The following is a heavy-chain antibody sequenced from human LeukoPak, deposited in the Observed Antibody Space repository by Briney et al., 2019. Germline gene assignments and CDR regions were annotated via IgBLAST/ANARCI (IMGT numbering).Heavy chain of an antibody. J-gene: IGHJ5*02. CDR3: AKTQGYYDA. Sequence: GGSLRLSCTASGFTLSNAWVSWVRQAPGKGLELVAGIWGDDDKTVYGDAVKGRFTISRDNSKNTLYLQMNSLRVDDTAVYYCAKTQGYYDAWGQGALVTVSS. V-gene: IGHV3-23*01. CDR1: GFTLSNAW. D-gene: IGHD2-15*01. CDR2: IWGDDDKT.